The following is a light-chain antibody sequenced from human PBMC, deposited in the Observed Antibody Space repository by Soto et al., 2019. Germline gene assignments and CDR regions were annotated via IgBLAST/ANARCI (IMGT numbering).Light chain of an antibody. CDR3: QQRSNWLFS. Sequence: EIVLTQSPATLSLSPGERATLFCRASQSVSTYLAWYQQHPGQAPRLLIYDASKRATGIPARFSGSGSGTDFTLTISSLQPEDFAVYYFQQRSNWLFSFGPGTKVDIK. J-gene: IGKJ3*01. CDR1: QSVSTY. V-gene: IGKV3-11*01. CDR2: DAS.